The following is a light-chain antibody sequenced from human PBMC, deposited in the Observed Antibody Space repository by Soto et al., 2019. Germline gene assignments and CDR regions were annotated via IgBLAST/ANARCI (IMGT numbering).Light chain of an antibody. CDR3: MQSLQTPLT. Sequence: DIVMTQSPLSLPVTPGEPASISCRSSQSLLHSNGYNYLDWYLQKLGQSPKLLIYLGTNRASRVLDRFSVSGSGTDFTLKISRVEAEDVGDYYCMQSLQTPLTFGGGTKVELK. CDR2: LGT. CDR1: QSLLHSNGYNY. V-gene: IGKV2-28*01. J-gene: IGKJ4*01.